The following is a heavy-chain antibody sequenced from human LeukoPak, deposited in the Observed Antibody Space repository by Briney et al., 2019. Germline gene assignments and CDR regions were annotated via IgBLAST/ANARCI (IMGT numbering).Heavy chain of an antibody. CDR3: ARSSRVGGMVRGVIINWFDP. CDR2: INPSDGST. D-gene: IGHD3-10*01. V-gene: IGHV1-46*01. Sequence: ASVKVSCKASGYTFTSYYIHLVRQAPGQGFEWMAIINPSDGSTTNSQKFQGRVTMTRDTSTSTVYMELSSLRSEDTAVYYCARSSRVGGMVRGVIINWFDPWGQGTLVTVSS. CDR1: GYTFTSYY. J-gene: IGHJ5*02.